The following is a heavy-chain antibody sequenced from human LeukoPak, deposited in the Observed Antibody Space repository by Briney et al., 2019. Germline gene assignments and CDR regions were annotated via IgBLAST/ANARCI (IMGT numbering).Heavy chain of an antibody. J-gene: IGHJ3*02. CDR2: ISWNSGSI. CDR3: AKATYYDFWSGSGDAFDI. V-gene: IGHV3-9*01. CDR1: GFTFDDYA. Sequence: GRSLRLSCAASGFTFDDYAMHWVRQAPGEGLGWVSGISWNSGSIGYADSVKGRFTISRDNAKNSLYLQMNSLRAEDTALYYCAKATYYDFWSGSGDAFDIWGQGTMVTVSS. D-gene: IGHD3-3*01.